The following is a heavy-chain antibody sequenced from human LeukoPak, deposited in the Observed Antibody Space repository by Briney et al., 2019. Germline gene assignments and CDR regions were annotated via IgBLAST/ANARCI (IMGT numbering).Heavy chain of an antibody. D-gene: IGHD6-13*01. CDR3: ARRVEIATAGFDY. CDR2: IYYSGST. V-gene: IGHV4-59*12. Sequence: PSETLSLTCTVSGGSISSYYWSWIRQPPGKGLEWIGYIYYSGSTYYNPSLKSRVTISVDTSKNQFSLKLSSVTAADTAVYYCARRVEIATAGFDYWGQGTLVTVSS. J-gene: IGHJ4*02. CDR1: GGSISSYY.